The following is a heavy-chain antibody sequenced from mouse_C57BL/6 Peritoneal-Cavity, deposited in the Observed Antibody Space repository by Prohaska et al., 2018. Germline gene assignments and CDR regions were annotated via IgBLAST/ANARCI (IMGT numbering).Heavy chain of an antibody. J-gene: IGHJ2*01. CDR2: INPSSGYT. V-gene: IGHV1-4*01. CDR3: ARSDITTVVADY. Sequence: MSCKASGYTFTSYTMHWVKQRAGQGLEWIWYINPSSGYTKYNHKFKDKATLTADKSSSTAYMQLSRLTSEDSAVYYCARSDITTVVADYWGQGTTLTVSS. D-gene: IGHD1-1*01. CDR1: GYTFTSYT.